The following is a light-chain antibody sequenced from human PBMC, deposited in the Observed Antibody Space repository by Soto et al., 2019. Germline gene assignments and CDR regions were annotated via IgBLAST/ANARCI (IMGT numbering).Light chain of an antibody. CDR1: QSLLYTSRYNY. Sequence: DIVMTQSPLSLSVTPGEPASISCRSRQSLLYTSRYNYLDWYLQKPGQSPQLLIYLGSYRASGVPDRFSGSGSGTDSTLKISRVEAEDVGVYYCMQALQSPLTFGGGTKVEIK. J-gene: IGKJ4*01. CDR2: LGS. V-gene: IGKV2-28*01. CDR3: MQALQSPLT.